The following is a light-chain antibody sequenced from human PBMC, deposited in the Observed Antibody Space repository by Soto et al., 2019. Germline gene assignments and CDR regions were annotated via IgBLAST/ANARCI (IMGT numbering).Light chain of an antibody. Sequence: EILWPQSPATRSLSPRERAALSCRARQSVSSYLAWYHQQPGQAPRILMYDASHRPTGTPARFSGSGSGTDFPITISRLEPQDFAVYYCQQRSNWPTWTFGQGTKV. CDR2: DAS. CDR3: QQRSNWPTWT. CDR1: QSVSSY. J-gene: IGKJ1*01. V-gene: IGKV3-11*01.